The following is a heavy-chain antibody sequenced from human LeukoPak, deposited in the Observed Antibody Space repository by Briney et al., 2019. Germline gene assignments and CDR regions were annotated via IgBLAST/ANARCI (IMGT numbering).Heavy chain of an antibody. V-gene: IGHV3-23*01. Sequence: ETLSLTCTVSGYSISSGYYWGWVRQAPGKGLEWVSAISRSGGSTYYADSVKGRFTISRDNSKNTLYLQMNSLRAEDTAVYYCANYRSRFGESNPQYFDYWGQGTLVTVSS. D-gene: IGHD3-10*01. J-gene: IGHJ4*02. CDR3: ANYRSRFGESNPQYFDY. CDR1: GYSISSGYY. CDR2: ISRSGGST.